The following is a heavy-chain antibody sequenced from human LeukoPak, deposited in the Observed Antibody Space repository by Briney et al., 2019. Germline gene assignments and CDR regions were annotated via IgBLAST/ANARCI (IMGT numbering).Heavy chain of an antibody. Sequence: GASVKVSCKASGYTFAGYGVHWVRQAPGQGLECMGWINTGNGNTGSSQNFQGRVTLTKDTAASTAYMELSGLTSKDTAVYYCAKDHGKSGSFDYWGQGTLVTVS. CDR1: GYTFAGYG. CDR2: INTGNGNT. J-gene: IGHJ4*02. V-gene: IGHV1-3*04. D-gene: IGHD5-24*01. CDR3: AKDHGKSGSFDY.